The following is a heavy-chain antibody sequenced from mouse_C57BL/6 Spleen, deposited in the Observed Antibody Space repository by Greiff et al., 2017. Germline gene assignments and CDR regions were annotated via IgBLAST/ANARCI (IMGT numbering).Heavy chain of an antibody. Sequence: VQLKESEGGLVQPGSSMKLSCTASGFTFSDYYMAWVRQVPEKGLEWVANINYDGSSTYYLDSLKSRFIISRDNAKNILYLQMSSLKSEDTATYYCARDGDGYYRYFDVWGTGTTVTVSS. CDR2: INYDGSST. J-gene: IGHJ1*03. CDR3: ARDGDGYYRYFDV. D-gene: IGHD2-3*01. CDR1: GFTFSDYY. V-gene: IGHV5-16*01.